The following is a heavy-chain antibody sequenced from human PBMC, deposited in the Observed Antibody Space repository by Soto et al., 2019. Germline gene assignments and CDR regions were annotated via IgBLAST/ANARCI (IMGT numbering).Heavy chain of an antibody. J-gene: IGHJ4*02. CDR1: GFTFDDYA. V-gene: IGHV3-9*01. D-gene: IGHD5-18*01. Sequence: EVQLEESGGALVQPGRSLRLSCAASGFTFDDYAMHWVRQVLGKGLEWVSSISCNSGYIGYADSVKGRFTTSRDNAKNSLYLQMNSLRPEDTALYYCVRSKGGYSYGTPFDYWGQGILVTVSS. CDR2: ISCNSGYI. CDR3: VRSKGGYSYGTPFDY.